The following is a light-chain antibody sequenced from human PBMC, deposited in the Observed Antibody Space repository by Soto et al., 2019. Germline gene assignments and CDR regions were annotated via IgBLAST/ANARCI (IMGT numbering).Light chain of an antibody. V-gene: IGLV2-23*01. Sequence: QSALTQPASVSGSPGQSITISCTGSSSDVGSYRLVSWYQQDPGKAPKVLIYEDTKRPSGVSNRFSGSKSGNTASLTISGLQGEDEADYYCCSYAGSNSWVFGGGTQLTVL. J-gene: IGLJ7*01. CDR1: SSDVGSYRL. CDR2: EDT. CDR3: CSYAGSNSWV.